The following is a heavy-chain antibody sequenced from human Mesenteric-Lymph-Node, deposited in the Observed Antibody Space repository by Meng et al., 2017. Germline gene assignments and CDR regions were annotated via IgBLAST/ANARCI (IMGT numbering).Heavy chain of an antibody. J-gene: IGHJ4*02. D-gene: IGHD3-10*01. V-gene: IGHV2-70*18. Sequence: SGPTLVTPTQTLTLTCTFSGFSLSTSGMCVSWVRQPPGKALEWLALIDWDDDKYYSTSLKTRLTISKDTSKNQVVLTMTNMDPVDTATYYCARTRMYYYGSGSYYDYWGQGTLVTVSS. CDR2: IDWDDDK. CDR1: GFSLSTSGMC. CDR3: ARTRMYYYGSGSYYDY.